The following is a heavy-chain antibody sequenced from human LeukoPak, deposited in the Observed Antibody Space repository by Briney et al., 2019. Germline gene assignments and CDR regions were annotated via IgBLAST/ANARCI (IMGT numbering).Heavy chain of an antibody. CDR1: GFTFNEYY. Sequence: GGSPRLSCGASGFTFNEYYMSWIRQAPGKGLEWVSYVSSGGSSIYYADAVKGRFTLSRDNAKNSLYLQMSSLRVEDTAVYYCARNLPAADYWGQGTLVTVSS. D-gene: IGHD2-2*01. CDR2: VSSGGSSI. CDR3: ARNLPAADY. J-gene: IGHJ4*02. V-gene: IGHV3-11*04.